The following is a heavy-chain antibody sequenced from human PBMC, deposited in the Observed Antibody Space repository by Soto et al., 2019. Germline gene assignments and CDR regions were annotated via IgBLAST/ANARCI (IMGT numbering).Heavy chain of an antibody. Sequence: EALSLTCTGSGGSISSFHWSWIRQPPGRGLEWIGYVYYSGYNNYNPSLKSRVAMSIDTSKSQFSLRLNSVTAADTAVYYCARLTYYDSTGRFDYWGQGIQVTVSS. CDR3: ARLTYYDSTGRFDY. V-gene: IGHV4-59*01. D-gene: IGHD3-22*01. J-gene: IGHJ4*02. CDR1: GGSISSFH. CDR2: VYYSGYN.